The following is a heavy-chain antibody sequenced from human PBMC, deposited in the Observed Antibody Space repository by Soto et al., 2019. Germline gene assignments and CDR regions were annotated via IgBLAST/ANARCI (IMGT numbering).Heavy chain of an antibody. J-gene: IGHJ4*02. CDR3: ARVGNYGDYPFDY. Sequence: KQSQTLSLTCTVSGGSISSYYWSWIRQPPGKGLEWIGYIYYSGSTNYNPSLKSRVTISVDTSKNQFSLKLSSVTAADTAVYYCARVGNYGDYPFDYWGQGTLVTVSS. CDR2: IYYSGST. CDR1: GGSISSYY. D-gene: IGHD4-17*01. V-gene: IGHV4-59*01.